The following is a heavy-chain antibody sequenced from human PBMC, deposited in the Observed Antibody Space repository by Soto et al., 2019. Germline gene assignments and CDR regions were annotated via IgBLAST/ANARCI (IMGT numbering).Heavy chain of an antibody. V-gene: IGHV1-18*01. J-gene: IGHJ6*02. CDR1: GYSFTTYG. Sequence: QVQLVQSGGEVKKPGASVKVSCKTCGYSFTTYGISWVRQAPGQGLEWMGWISAYNGNTNYAQKLQGRVTMTTDTSTSKAYMELRSLRSDDTAVYYCAREGPAPYYYYGMDVWGQGSTVTVSS. CDR3: AREGPAPYYYYGMDV. CDR2: ISAYNGNT.